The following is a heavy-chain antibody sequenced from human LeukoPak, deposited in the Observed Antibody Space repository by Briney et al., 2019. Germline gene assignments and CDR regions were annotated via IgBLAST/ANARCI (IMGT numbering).Heavy chain of an antibody. CDR2: IIPIFGTA. V-gene: IGHV1-69*01. Sequence: ASVKVSCKASGGTFSSYAISWVRQAPGQGPEWMGGIIPIFGTANYAQKFQGRVTITADESTSTAYMELSSLRSEDTAVYYCARDHTKSPWGSSKEYYFDYWGQGTLVTVSS. J-gene: IGHJ4*02. D-gene: IGHD6-13*01. CDR1: GGTFSSYA. CDR3: ARDHTKSPWGSSKEYYFDY.